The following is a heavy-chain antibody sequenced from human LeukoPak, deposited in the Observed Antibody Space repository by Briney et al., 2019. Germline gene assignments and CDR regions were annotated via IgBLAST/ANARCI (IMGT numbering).Heavy chain of an antibody. V-gene: IGHV3-73*01. Sequence: PGGSLRLSCATSGFTFSASVVHWVRQASGKVLEWVGRIRSKANNYATTYAASVKGRFTISRDDSKNTAYLQMNSLKTEDTAVYYCSRLFTYSSGANFDYWGQGTLVTVSS. CDR2: IRSKANNYAT. D-gene: IGHD5-18*01. CDR3: SRLFTYSSGANFDY. J-gene: IGHJ4*02. CDR1: GFTFSASV.